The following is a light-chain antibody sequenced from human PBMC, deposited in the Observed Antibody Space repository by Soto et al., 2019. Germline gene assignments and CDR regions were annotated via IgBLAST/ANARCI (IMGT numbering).Light chain of an antibody. J-gene: IGLJ1*01. Sequence: QSVLAQPASVSGSPGQSITISCTGASXYVGTYSLVSWYQQHPWKAPKVVIYEGHKRPSGVPDRFSGSTSVNTASLTISGLQTDDEADYYCCLYVGATTYVFGTGTKVTVL. CDR3: CLYVGATTYV. CDR1: SXYVGTYSL. CDR2: EGH. V-gene: IGLV2-23*01.